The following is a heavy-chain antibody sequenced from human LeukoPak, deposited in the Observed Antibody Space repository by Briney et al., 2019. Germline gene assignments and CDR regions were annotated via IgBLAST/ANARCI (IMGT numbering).Heavy chain of an antibody. CDR2: INPNSGDT. J-gene: IGHJ4*02. CDR1: GYTFTAYY. CDR3: ARGGDGDRRDFDY. V-gene: IGHV1-2*02. D-gene: IGHD5-24*01. Sequence: ASVKVSCKASGYTFTAYYLHWVRQAPGQGLEWMGWINPNSGDTNYAQKFQGRVTMTRDTSISTAYMELSSLRSEDTAVYYCARGGDGDRRDFDYWGQGTLVTVSS.